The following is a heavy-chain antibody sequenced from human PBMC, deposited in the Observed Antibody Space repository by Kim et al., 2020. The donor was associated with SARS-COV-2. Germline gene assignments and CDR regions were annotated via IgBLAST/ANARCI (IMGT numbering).Heavy chain of an antibody. J-gene: IGHJ4*02. CDR2: IHPRAETT. CDR3: AKDRGGSGWPVFDF. CDR1: GFTLSNNA. Sequence: GGSLRLSCAVSGFTLSNNAMSWVRQAPGRGLEWVSTIHPRAETTYYADSVNGRFTIYRDNSNRTLYLQLNGLRADDTAVYYCAKDRGGSGWPVFDFWGPG. D-gene: IGHD6-19*01. V-gene: IGHV3-23*01.